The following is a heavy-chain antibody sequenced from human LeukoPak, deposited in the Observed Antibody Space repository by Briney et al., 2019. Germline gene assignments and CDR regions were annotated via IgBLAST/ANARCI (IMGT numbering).Heavy chain of an antibody. V-gene: IGHV3-64D*09. CDR3: VKGYSSSWYLVGYYFDY. CDR1: GFTFSSYA. Sequence: GGSLRLSCSVSGFTFSSYAMHWVRQAPGKGLEYVSAISSNGGSTYYADSVKGRFTISRDNSKDTLYLQMSSLRAEDTAVYYCVKGYSSSWYLVGYYFDYWGQGTLVTVSS. CDR2: ISSNGGST. J-gene: IGHJ4*02. D-gene: IGHD6-13*01.